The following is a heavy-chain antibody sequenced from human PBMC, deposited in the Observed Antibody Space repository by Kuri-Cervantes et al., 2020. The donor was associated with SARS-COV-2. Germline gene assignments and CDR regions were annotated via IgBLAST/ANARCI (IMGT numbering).Heavy chain of an antibody. CDR1: GFTFSNAW. Sequence: GESLKISCAASGFTFSNAWMNWVRQAPGKGLEWVSYISSSGTTIHYADSMKGRFTISRDNAKNSVYLQMNSLRAEDTAVYYCARDLRLGKSLDHWGQGTLVTVSS. V-gene: IGHV3-11*04. CDR2: ISSSGTTI. CDR3: ARDLRLGKSLDH. J-gene: IGHJ5*02. D-gene: IGHD7-27*01.